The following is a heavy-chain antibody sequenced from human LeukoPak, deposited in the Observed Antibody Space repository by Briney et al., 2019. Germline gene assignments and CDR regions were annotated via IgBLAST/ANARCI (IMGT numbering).Heavy chain of an antibody. J-gene: IGHJ4*02. D-gene: IGHD6-13*01. CDR2: INSDGSST. CDR1: GFTFSSYW. CDR3: ARRIAAAAAPYYFDY. V-gene: IGHV3-74*01. Sequence: PGGSLRLSCAASGFTFSSYWMHWVRQAPGKGLLWVSRINSDGSSTSYADSVKGRFTISRGNAKNTLYLQMNSLRAEDTAVYYCARRIAAAAAPYYFDYWGQGTLVTVSS.